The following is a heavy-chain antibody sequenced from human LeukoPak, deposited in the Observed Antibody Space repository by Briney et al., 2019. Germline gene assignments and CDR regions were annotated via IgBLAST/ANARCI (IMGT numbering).Heavy chain of an antibody. V-gene: IGHV4-59*11. CDR3: ARTRRDGYNNPLRHFDY. J-gene: IGHJ4*02. CDR1: GCTISSHY. D-gene: IGHD5-24*01. Sequence: SETLSLTCLGSGCTISSHYWSWIRQPPAKGLEWIGYIYYSGSTNYNLSLMSRGTISVDTTKNQLPLKLTNVPPADTAVCSCARTRRDGYNNPLRHFDYWGQGTLVTVSS. CDR2: IYYSGST.